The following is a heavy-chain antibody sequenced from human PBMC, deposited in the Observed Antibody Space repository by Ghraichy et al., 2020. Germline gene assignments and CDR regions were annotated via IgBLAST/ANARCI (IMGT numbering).Heavy chain of an antibody. CDR1: GDSISSSSYY. V-gene: IGHV4-39*07. J-gene: IGHJ4*02. CDR3: ARARVGVAVAGSGKLDS. CDR2: IYYSGYT. Sequence: SETLSLTCTVSGDSISSSSYYWTWIRQSPGKGLEWIGTIYYSGYTYYTPSLESRVTISIDTSKNQFSLNVNSVTAAATAVYYCARARVGVAVAGSGKLDSWGQGILVTVSS. D-gene: IGHD6-19*01.